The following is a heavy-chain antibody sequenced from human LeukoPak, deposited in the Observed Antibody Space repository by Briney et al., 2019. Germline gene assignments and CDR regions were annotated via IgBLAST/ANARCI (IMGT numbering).Heavy chain of an antibody. D-gene: IGHD3-3*01. Sequence: SQTLSLTCTVSGGSISSGSYYWSWLRPPAGKGLEWIGRIYTSGSTNYNPSLKSRVTISVDTSKNQFSLKLSSVTAADTAVYYCARDRNYDFWSGYTNWFDPWGQGTLVTVSS. CDR3: ARDRNYDFWSGYTNWFDP. V-gene: IGHV4-61*02. CDR2: IYTSGST. J-gene: IGHJ5*02. CDR1: GGSISSGSYY.